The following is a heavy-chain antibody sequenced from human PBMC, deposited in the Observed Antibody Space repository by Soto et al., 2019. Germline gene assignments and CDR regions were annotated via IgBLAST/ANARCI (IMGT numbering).Heavy chain of an antibody. Sequence: ASVKVSCKASGYTFISYYIHWVRQAPGQGLEWMGTINPRGGSATYAQSLQGRVTMTADTSTTTVYMELSSLRSEDAAVYYCARAANSSSSRGWVDPWG. J-gene: IGHJ5*02. V-gene: IGHV1-46*04. D-gene: IGHD2-2*01. CDR3: ARAANSSSSRGWVDP. CDR1: GYTFISYY. CDR2: INPRGGSA.